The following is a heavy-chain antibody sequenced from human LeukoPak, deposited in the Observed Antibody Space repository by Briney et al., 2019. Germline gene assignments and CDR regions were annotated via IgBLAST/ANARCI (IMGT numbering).Heavy chain of an antibody. CDR3: ARDTVRYYYYMDV. Sequence: GGSLRLSCAASGFTFSSHWMHWVRQAPGKGLVWISRIVSDGSGATYVDSVKGRFTTSRDNAKNTLYLQMNSLRAEHTAVYYCARDTVRYYYYMDVWGKGTTVTVSS. J-gene: IGHJ6*03. CDR2: IVSDGSGA. V-gene: IGHV3-74*01. D-gene: IGHD6-6*01. CDR1: GFTFSSHW.